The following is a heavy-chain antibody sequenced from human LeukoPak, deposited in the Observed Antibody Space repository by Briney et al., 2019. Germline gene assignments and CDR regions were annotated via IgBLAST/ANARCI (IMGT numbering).Heavy chain of an antibody. V-gene: IGHV3-30-3*01. CDR2: ISYDGSNK. D-gene: IGHD3-10*01. J-gene: IGHJ3*02. CDR3: ARGLELLWFGELLSGAFDI. Sequence: GGSLRLSCAASGFTFSSYAMHWVRQAPGKGLEWAAVISYDGSNKYYADSVKGRFTISRDNSKNTLYLQMNSLRAEDTAVYYCARGLELLWFGELLSGAFDIWGQGTMVTVSS. CDR1: GFTFSSYA.